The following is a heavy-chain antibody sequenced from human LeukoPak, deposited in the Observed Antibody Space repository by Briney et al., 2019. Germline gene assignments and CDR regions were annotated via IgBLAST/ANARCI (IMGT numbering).Heavy chain of an antibody. D-gene: IGHD4-17*01. CDR3: ARMTTGHGY. V-gene: IGHV4-34*01. Sequence: SETLSLTCGVSGTSFSSYYWSWIRQTPGKGLEWIGEVNHSGYTNMNPSLKSRVTISVDTSKNQFSLRMSTVTAADTAVYFCARMTTGHGYWGQGTLVTVSS. CDR1: GTSFSSYY. J-gene: IGHJ4*02. CDR2: VNHSGYT.